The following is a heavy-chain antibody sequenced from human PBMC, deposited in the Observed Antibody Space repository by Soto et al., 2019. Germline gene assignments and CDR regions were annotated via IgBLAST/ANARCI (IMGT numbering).Heavy chain of an antibody. V-gene: IGHV4-34*01. J-gene: IGHJ4*02. Sequence: SETLSLTCALYGGSFDGYYWSWIRQSPGKGLEWIGEIHHSGSTKYNPSLKSRVSLSVDTSTKQFSLKMTSMTAADRGVYYYARGVDSWSGYLFWGQGTPVTVSS. CDR3: ARGVDSWSGYLF. CDR1: GGSFDGYY. CDR2: IHHSGST. D-gene: IGHD3-3*01.